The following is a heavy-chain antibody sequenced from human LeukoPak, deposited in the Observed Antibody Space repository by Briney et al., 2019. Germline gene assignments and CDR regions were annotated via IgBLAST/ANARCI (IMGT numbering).Heavy chain of an antibody. J-gene: IGHJ3*02. CDR1: GFTFSSYE. CDR3: AREDGDAFDI. Sequence: GGSLRLSCIASGFTFSSYEMDWVRRAPGKGLEWVSYIGSSGGSRYYADSVKGRFTTSRDNDKNSLYLQMNSLRAEDTAVYYCAREDGDAFDIWGQGTMVTVS. CDR2: IGSSGGSR. D-gene: IGHD5-24*01. V-gene: IGHV3-48*03.